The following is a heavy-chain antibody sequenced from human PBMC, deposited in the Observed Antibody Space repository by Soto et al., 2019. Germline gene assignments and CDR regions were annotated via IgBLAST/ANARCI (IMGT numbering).Heavy chain of an antibody. CDR2: IYYSGST. D-gene: IGHD3-10*01. J-gene: IGHJ4*02. CDR1: GGSISSGDYY. V-gene: IGHV4-30-4*01. CDR3: ARHPNYYYGSGSYYFDY. Sequence: SETLSLTCTVSGGSISSGDYYWSWIRQPPGKGLEWIGYIYYSGSTYYNPSLKSRVTISVDTSKNQFSLKLSSVTAADTAVYYCARHPNYYYGSGSYYFDYWGQGTLVTVSA.